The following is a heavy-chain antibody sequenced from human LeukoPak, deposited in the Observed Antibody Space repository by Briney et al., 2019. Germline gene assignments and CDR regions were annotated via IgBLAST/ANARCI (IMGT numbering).Heavy chain of an antibody. CDR3: ARGSLASSGWYVLDY. Sequence: ASVKVSCKATGYTFTTLAIHWVRQAPGQRLEWMGWINAANGNAKYSQKFQGRVTITRDTSASTAYMEVSSLRSEDTAVYFCARGSLASSGWYVLDYWGQGTLVTVSS. D-gene: IGHD6-19*01. V-gene: IGHV1-3*01. CDR1: GYTFTTLA. J-gene: IGHJ4*02. CDR2: INAANGNA.